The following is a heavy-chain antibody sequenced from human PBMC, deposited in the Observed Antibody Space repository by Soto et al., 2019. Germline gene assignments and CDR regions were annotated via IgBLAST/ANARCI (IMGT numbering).Heavy chain of an antibody. Sequence: PSETLSLTCTVSGGSISSHIYYWTWIRQPPGQGPEWIGFIYYSGSTNYTPSLKSRVTMSVDTSKNQFSLKLSSVTAADTAVYYCARAGNSSSSWYRPIFWFDPWGQGTLVTVSS. CDR1: GGSISSHIYY. D-gene: IGHD6-13*01. CDR2: IYYSGST. CDR3: ARAGNSSSSWYRPIFWFDP. V-gene: IGHV4-61*01. J-gene: IGHJ5*02.